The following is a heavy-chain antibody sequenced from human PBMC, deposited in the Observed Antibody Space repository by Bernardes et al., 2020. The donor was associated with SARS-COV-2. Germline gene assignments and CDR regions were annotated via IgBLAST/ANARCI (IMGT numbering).Heavy chain of an antibody. D-gene: IGHD3-22*01. Sequence: ASVKVSCKASGYTFTASYIHWVRQAPGQGLEWMGWIHPNSGDTNYAQKFQGRVTMTRDTSINTAHMELSRLRSDDTAIYYCASVTWSNYDDFDYWGQGTLVTVSS. J-gene: IGHJ4*02. CDR2: IHPNSGDT. CDR3: ASVTWSNYDDFDY. V-gene: IGHV1-2*02. CDR1: GYTFTASY.